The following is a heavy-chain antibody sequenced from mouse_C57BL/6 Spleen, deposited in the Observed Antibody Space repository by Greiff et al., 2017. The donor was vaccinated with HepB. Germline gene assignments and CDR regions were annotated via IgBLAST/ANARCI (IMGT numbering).Heavy chain of an antibody. CDR3: ARERAHYKAMDY. J-gene: IGHJ4*01. V-gene: IGHV1-76*01. CDR1: GYTFTDYY. CDR2: IYPGSGNT. Sequence: QVQLQQSGAELVRPGASVTLSCKASGYTFTDYYINWVKQRPGQGLEWIARIYPGSGNTYYNAKFKGKATLTAEKSSSTAYMQLSSLTSEDSAGYYWARERAHYKAMDYWGQGTAVTVSA.